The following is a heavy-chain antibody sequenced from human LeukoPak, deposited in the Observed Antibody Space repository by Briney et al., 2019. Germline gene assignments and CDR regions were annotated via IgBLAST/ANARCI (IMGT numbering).Heavy chain of an antibody. CDR3: AREYNYDSSGYCQFDY. Sequence: SQTLSLTCAISGDSVSNNRATWNWIRQSPSRGLEWLGRTYYRSKWYNEYAVSVESRITINPDTSKNQFSLQLNSVTPEDTAVYYCAREYNYDSSGYCQFDYWGQGTLVTVSS. CDR1: GDSVSNNRAT. D-gene: IGHD3-22*01. J-gene: IGHJ4*02. V-gene: IGHV6-1*01. CDR2: TYYRSKWYN.